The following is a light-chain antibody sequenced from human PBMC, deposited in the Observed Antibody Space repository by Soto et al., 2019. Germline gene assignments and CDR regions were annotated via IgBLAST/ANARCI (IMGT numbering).Light chain of an antibody. CDR3: QQYNGYRWT. J-gene: IGKJ1*01. CDR1: QSISSN. Sequence: EIVMTQSPATLSVSPGERATLSCRASQSISSNLAWYQQKPGQAPRLLMFRTSSRATGFPARFSGSGSGTEFNLTISSLQSEDFGVYYCQQYNGYRWTFGQGTKVEIK. V-gene: IGKV3-15*01. CDR2: RTS.